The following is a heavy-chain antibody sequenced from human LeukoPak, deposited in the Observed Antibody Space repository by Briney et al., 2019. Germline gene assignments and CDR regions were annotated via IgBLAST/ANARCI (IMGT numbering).Heavy chain of an antibody. J-gene: IGHJ4*02. CDR1: GYSISSGYF. Sequence: AETLSLTCTVSGYSISSGYFWGWIRQPPGKVLEWIGNVYHSGSTYYSPSLKSRVTISVDTSKNEFSLNLSSVTAADTAVYYCARGALGYCSGGSCYGLDYWGQGTLVTVSS. D-gene: IGHD2-15*01. CDR2: VYHSGST. V-gene: IGHV4-38-2*02. CDR3: ARGALGYCSGGSCYGLDY.